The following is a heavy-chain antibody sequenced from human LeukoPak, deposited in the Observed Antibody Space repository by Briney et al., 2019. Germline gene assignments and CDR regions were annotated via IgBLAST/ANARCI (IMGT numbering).Heavy chain of an antibody. J-gene: IGHJ4*02. CDR2: ISQSGTAI. Sequence: GGSLRLSCAASGFTFTDYYMSWIRQAPGKGLEWISYISQSGTAIYNADSVKGRFTISRDNAKNSLFLQMNSLRAEDTAVYYCAKVALYYFDYWGQGTLVTVSS. CDR1: GFTFTDYY. CDR3: AKVALYYFDY. V-gene: IGHV3-11*01.